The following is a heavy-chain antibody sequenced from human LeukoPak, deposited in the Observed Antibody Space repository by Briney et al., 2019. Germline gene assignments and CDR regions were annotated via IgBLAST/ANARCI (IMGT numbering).Heavy chain of an antibody. Sequence: SQTLSLTCTVSGGSISSGSYYWSWIRQPAGKGLEWIGRIYTSGSTNYNPSLKSRVTISVDTSKNQFSLELSSVTAADTAVYYCAREKIRGYYYYYMDVWGKGTTVTISS. CDR1: GGSISSGSYY. CDR3: AREKIRGYYYYYMDV. CDR2: IYTSGST. V-gene: IGHV4-61*02. D-gene: IGHD3-10*01. J-gene: IGHJ6*03.